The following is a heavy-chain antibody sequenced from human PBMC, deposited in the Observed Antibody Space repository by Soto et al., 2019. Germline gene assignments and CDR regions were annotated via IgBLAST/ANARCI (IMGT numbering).Heavy chain of an antibody. Sequence: PGGSLRLSCTASGFNLRDQALSWVRQAPGGGLEWVSGISEMEDRTNYADFVKGRFFISKDRAKNTLNLQMNGLRNDDTAVYYCAKTYTGGWGQGTQVTVSS. D-gene: IGHD3-10*01. CDR3: AKTYTGG. J-gene: IGHJ4*02. V-gene: IGHV3-23*01. CDR2: ISEMEDRT. CDR1: GFNLRDQA.